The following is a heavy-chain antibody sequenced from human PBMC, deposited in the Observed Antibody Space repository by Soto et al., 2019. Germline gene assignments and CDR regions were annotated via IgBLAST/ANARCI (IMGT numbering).Heavy chain of an antibody. J-gene: IGHJ1*01. CDR3: ARDRHSEAVAGSWYAH. CDR1: GVSITDDF. V-gene: IGHV4-59*12. Sequence: TSETLSLTCSVSGVSITDDFWSWVRQPPGMRLEWIGYIHSGGVTNYNPSLKSRLTMSLDTAKNQVSLRLRGVNAADTAVYYCARDRHSEAVAGSWYAHWRQGTLVRGSS. CDR2: IHSGGVT. D-gene: IGHD6-19*01.